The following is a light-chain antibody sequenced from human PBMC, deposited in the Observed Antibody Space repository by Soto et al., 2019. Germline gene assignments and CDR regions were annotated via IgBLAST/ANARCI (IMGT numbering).Light chain of an antibody. J-gene: IGKJ1*01. V-gene: IGKV1-5*03. CDR2: KAT. CDR1: QSVSSW. CDR3: QRYNTNSRT. Sequence: DIQMTQSPSTLSASVGDRVTITCRASQSVSSWLAWYQQKPGRAPKLLIYKATTLQSGVPSRFSGSGSGTEFTLTISSLQPDDFATYDCQRYNTNSRTFGQGTKVDIK.